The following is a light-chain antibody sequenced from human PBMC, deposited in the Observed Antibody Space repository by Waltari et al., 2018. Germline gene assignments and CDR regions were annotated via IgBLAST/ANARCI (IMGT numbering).Light chain of an antibody. CDR2: DAS. V-gene: IGKV1-5*01. J-gene: IGKJ1*01. CDR1: RSVDTW. Sequence: DIQLTQSPSTLSASIGDKVTITCRASRSVDTWLAWYQQRPGTPPKVLIYDASSLEHGVPSRFSGSGSGTEFTLSITSLQPDDFATYYCQQYRSDSPTFGQGTKVEMK. CDR3: QQYRSDSPT.